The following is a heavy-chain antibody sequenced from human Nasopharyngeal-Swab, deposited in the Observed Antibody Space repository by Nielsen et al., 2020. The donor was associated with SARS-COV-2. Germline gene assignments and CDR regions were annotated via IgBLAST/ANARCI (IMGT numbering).Heavy chain of an antibody. CDR3: ARVVMVRGVSYYYYMDV. Sequence: WIRQPPGKGLEWIAEINHSGSTNYNPSLKSRVTLSVDTSMNQFSLELSSVTAADTAVYYCARVVMVRGVSYYYYMDVWGKGTTVTVSS. J-gene: IGHJ6*03. CDR2: INHSGST. D-gene: IGHD3-10*01. V-gene: IGHV4-34*01.